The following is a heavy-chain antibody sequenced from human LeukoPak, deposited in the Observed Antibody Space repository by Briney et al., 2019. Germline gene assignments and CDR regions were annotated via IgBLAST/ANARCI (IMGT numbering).Heavy chain of an antibody. V-gene: IGHV4-34*01. CDR2: INHSGST. J-gene: IGHJ6*03. D-gene: IGHD1-26*01. CDR1: GGSFSGYY. Sequence: PSETLSLTCAVYGGSFSGYYWSWIRQPPGKGLEWIGEINHSGSTNYNPSLKSRVTISADTSKNQFSLKLSSVTAADTAVYYCARGRGTYYYYYMDVWGKGTTVTVSS. CDR3: ARGRGTYYYYYMDV.